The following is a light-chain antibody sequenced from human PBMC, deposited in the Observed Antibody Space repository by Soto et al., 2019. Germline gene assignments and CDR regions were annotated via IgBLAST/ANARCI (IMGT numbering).Light chain of an antibody. V-gene: IGLV2-14*01. CDR2: KVD. J-gene: IGLJ3*02. CDR1: SSDLGGLNY. Sequence: QSALTQPASVSGSPGQSITIPCSGRSSDLGGLNYVSWYQQHPGKVPKLIIYKVDNRPSGISDRFSASKSGNTASLTISGLQAEDEDHDYCSSYTTVPSTHWVFAGGTKLTVL. CDR3: SSYTTVPSTHWV.